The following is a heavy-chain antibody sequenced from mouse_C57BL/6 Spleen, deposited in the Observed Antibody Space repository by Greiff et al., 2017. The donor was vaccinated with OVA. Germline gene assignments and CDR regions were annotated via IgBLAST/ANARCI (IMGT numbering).Heavy chain of an antibody. CDR1: GYTFTSYW. CDR2: IYPSDSET. J-gene: IGHJ2*01. V-gene: IGHV1-61*01. Sequence: QVQLKQPGAELVRPGSSVKLSCKASGYTFTSYWMDWVKQRPGQGLEWIGNIYPSDSETHYNQKYKDKATLTVDKSSNTAYMQLSSLTSEDAAVYYYAQRYNYNVPEYWGQSTTLTVSS. CDR3: AQRYNYNVPEY. D-gene: IGHD1-1*01.